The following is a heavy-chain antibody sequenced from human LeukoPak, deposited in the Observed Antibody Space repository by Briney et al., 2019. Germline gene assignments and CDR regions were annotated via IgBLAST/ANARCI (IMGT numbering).Heavy chain of an antibody. CDR2: MNPNSGNT. D-gene: IGHD1-26*01. J-gene: IGHJ4*02. V-gene: IGHV1-8*01. CDR3: VRPYASGSFDY. Sequence: ASVTVSFTASGYIFTSYDINWVRQAPGQGAEWMGWMNPNSGNTGYAQKFQGRVTMTANTSISTAYMKLSSLGSEDTAVYYCVRPYASGSFDYWGQGTLVTVSS. CDR1: GYIFTSYD.